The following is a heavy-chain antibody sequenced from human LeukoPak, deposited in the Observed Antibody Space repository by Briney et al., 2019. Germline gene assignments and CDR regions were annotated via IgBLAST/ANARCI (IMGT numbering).Heavy chain of an antibody. J-gene: IGHJ4*02. V-gene: IGHV3-48*01. CDR1: GFTFSDYH. D-gene: IGHD3-22*01. Sequence: TGGSLRLSCAASGFTFSDYHINWVRQAPGKGLEWLSYISSTSTSMNYADSVRGRFAISRDNAKNSLYLQMNSLRGEDTAVYYCTLWASGYRFDYWGQGTLVTVSS. CDR3: TLWASGYRFDY. CDR2: ISSTSTSM.